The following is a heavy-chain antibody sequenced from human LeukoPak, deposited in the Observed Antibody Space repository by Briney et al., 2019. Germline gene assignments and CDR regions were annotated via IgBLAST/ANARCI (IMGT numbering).Heavy chain of an antibody. CDR2: MSSSSRYI. CDR1: GFTFSSYS. CDR3: ARVFGVERSFDL. Sequence: GGFLRLSCAASGFTFSSYSMNWVRQAPGKGLEWVSSMSSSSRYIYYADSVKGRFTISRDNAKNSLYLQMNSLRAEYTAVYYCARVFGVERSFDLWGRGTLVTVSS. D-gene: IGHD3-16*01. V-gene: IGHV3-21*01. J-gene: IGHJ2*01.